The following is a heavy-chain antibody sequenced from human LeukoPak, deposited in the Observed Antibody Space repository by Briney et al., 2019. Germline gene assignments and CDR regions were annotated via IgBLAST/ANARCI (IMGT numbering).Heavy chain of an antibody. CDR2: IYYSGST. Sequence: PSETLSLTCTVSGGSISSYYWSWIRQPPGKGLEWIGYIYYSGSTNYNPSLKSRVTISVDTSKNQFSLKQSSVTAADTAVYYCARALSHYYDKLYYFDYWGQGTLVTVSS. D-gene: IGHD3-22*01. CDR1: GGSISSYY. J-gene: IGHJ4*02. CDR3: ARALSHYYDKLYYFDY. V-gene: IGHV4-59*01.